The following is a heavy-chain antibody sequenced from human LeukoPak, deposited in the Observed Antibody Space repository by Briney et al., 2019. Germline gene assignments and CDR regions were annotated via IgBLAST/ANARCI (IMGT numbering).Heavy chain of an antibody. J-gene: IGHJ4*02. CDR2: INNGGYNT. CDR1: GFTFSSYA. CDR3: AKDSKEKRTAVTGGGFDC. Sequence: GGSLRLSCAASGFTFSSYAMSWVRQAPGKGLEWVSAINNGGYNTYYTDSVKGRFTISRDNSKNTLYLQMNSLRAEDTAVYYCAKDSKEKRTAVTGGGFDCWGQGTLVTVSS. V-gene: IGHV3-23*01. D-gene: IGHD6-19*01.